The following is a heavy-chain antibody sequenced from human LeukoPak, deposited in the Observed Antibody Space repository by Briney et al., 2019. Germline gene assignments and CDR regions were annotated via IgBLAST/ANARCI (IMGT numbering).Heavy chain of an antibody. CDR3: ARATLDN. J-gene: IGHJ4*02. V-gene: IGHV3-53*01. Sequence: PGGSLRLSCAASGSSVSTNYISWVRQAPGKGLEWVSVIYSGGSTKYADSVKARFTISRDNSKNTVYLQMNSLRAEDTAVYYCARATLDNWGQGTLVTVSS. CDR1: GSSVSTNY. CDR2: IYSGGST.